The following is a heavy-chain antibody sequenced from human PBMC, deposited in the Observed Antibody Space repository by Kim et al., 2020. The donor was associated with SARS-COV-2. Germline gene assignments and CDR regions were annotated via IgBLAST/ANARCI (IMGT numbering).Heavy chain of an antibody. Sequence: SETLSLTCAVYGGSLTGYFWTWIRQPPGKGLEWIGEINHSRGINYNPSLKSRVTISADTSKNQFSLKLNSVSAADTAVYYCTRGWAGVVLSPRLWFGPHGDYYARDVGGQGTTVTVPS. V-gene: IGHV4-34*01. CDR1: GGSLTGYF. D-gene: IGHD3-10*01. CDR2: INHSRGI. CDR3: TRGWAGVVLSPRLWFGPHGDYYARDV. J-gene: IGHJ6*02.